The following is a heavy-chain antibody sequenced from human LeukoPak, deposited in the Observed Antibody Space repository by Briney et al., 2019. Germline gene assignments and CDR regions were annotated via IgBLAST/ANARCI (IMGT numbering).Heavy chain of an antibody. CDR3: AKGGGDYSKGIDY. J-gene: IGHJ4*02. D-gene: IGHD4-11*01. CDR1: GFTFSSYA. V-gene: IGHV3-23*01. CDR2: ISGSGGST. Sequence: PGGSLRLSCAASGFTFSSYAMSWVRQAPGKGLEWVSAISGSGGSTYYADSVKGRFTISRDNSKNTLYLQMSSLRAEDTAVYYCAKGGGDYSKGIDYWGQGTLVTVSS.